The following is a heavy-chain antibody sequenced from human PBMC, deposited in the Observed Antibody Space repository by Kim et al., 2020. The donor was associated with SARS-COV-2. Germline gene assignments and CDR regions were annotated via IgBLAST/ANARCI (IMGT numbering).Heavy chain of an antibody. Sequence: SETLSLTCTVSGGSISSYYWSWIRQPAGKGLEWIGRIYTSGSTNYNPSLKSRVTMSVDTSKNQFSLKLSSVTAADTAVYYCARDQNSGGVFWSGYPSIMYYYGMDVWGQGTTVTVSS. CDR1: GGSISSYY. CDR3: ARDQNSGGVFWSGYPSIMYYYGMDV. V-gene: IGHV4-4*07. D-gene: IGHD3-3*01. J-gene: IGHJ6*02. CDR2: IYTSGST.